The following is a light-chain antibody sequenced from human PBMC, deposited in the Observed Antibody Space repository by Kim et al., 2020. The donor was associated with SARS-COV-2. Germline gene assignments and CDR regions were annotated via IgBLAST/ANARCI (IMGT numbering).Light chain of an antibody. J-gene: IGKJ2*01. CDR3: QQLNSYPYT. CDR2: GAS. V-gene: IGKV1-9*01. Sequence: DIQLTQSPSFLSASIGDRVTITCRASQDINTYLAWFHQMPGKAPKLLISGASTLQSGVPSRFSGSGSGTEFTLTISSLQPEDFATYYCQQLNSYPYTLGQGTKLE. CDR1: QDINTY.